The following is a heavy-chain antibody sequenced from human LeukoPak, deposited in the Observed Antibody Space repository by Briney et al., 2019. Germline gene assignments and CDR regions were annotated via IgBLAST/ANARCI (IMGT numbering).Heavy chain of an antibody. CDR1: GYTFTSYG. D-gene: IGHD6-6*01. CDR2: ISAYNGNT. V-gene: IGHV1-18*01. CDR3: ARDPSLAARGISKWFDP. Sequence: GASVKVSCKASGYTFTSYGISWVRQAPGQGLEWMGWISAYNGNTNYAQNLQGRVTMTTNTSTSTAYMELRSLRSDDTAVYYCARDPSLAARGISKWFDPWGQGTLVTVSS. J-gene: IGHJ5*02.